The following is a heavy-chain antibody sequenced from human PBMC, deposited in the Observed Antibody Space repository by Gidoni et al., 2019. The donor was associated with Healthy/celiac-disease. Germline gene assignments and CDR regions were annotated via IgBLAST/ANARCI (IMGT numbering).Heavy chain of an antibody. CDR2: IYYSGST. D-gene: IGHD3-10*01. V-gene: IGHV4-39*01. J-gene: IGHJ6*02. CDR3: ARQMGWFGERDYYYGMDV. CDR1: GGPISSSSYY. Sequence: QLQLQESGPGLVKPSETLSLTCTVSGGPISSSSYYWGWIRPPPGKGLEWIGSIYYSGSTYYNPSLKSRVTISVDTSKNQFSLKLSSVTAADTAVYYCARQMGWFGERDYYYGMDVWGQGTTVTVSS.